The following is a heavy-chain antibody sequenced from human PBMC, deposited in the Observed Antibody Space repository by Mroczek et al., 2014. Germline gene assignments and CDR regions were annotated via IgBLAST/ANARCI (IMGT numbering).Heavy chain of an antibody. CDR2: IWYDGSNK. CDR1: GFTFSSYG. CDR3: ARDHGLYSYYFDY. J-gene: IGHJ4*02. V-gene: IGHV3-33*01. D-gene: IGHD3-16*02. Sequence: QVQLVQSGGGVVQPGRSLRLSCAASGFTFSSYGMHWVRQAPGKGLEWVAVIWYDGSNKYYADSVKGRFTISRDNSKNTLYLQMNSLRAEDTAVYYCARDHGLYSYYFDYWGQGTLVTVSS.